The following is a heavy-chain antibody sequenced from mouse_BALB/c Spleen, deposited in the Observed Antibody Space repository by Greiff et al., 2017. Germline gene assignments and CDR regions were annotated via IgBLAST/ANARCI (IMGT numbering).Heavy chain of an antibody. D-gene: IGHD1-1*02. CDR3: ARQDYDWYFDV. V-gene: IGHV5-12-2*01. J-gene: IGHJ1*01. CDR1: GFTFSSYT. Sequence: DVMLVESGGGLVQPGGSLKLSCAASGFTFSSYTMSWVRQTPEKRLEWVAYISNGGGSTYYPDTVKGRFTISRDNAKNTLYLQMSSLKSEDTAMYYCARQDYDWYFDVWGAGTTVTVSS. CDR2: ISNGGGST.